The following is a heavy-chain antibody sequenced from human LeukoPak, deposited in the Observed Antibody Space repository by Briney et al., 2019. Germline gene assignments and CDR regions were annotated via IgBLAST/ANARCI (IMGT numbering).Heavy chain of an antibody. CDR2: INHSGST. CDR1: GVSFSGYY. D-gene: IGHD2-2*01. V-gene: IGHV4-34*01. CDR3: ARGGKDCSSTSCYSYYFDY. J-gene: IGHJ4*02. Sequence: SETLSLTCAVYGVSFSGYYWSWIRQPPGKGLEWIGEINHSGSTNYNPSLKSRVTISVDTSKNQFSLKLSSVTAADTAVYYCARGGKDCSSTSCYSYYFDYWGQGTLVTVSS.